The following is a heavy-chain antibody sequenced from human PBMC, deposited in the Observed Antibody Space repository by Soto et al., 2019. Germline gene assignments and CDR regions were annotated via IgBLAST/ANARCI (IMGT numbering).Heavy chain of an antibody. CDR2: INPNSGGT. J-gene: IGHJ5*02. CDR1: GYTFAGYY. D-gene: IGHD5-12*01. CDR3: ARDGLLVPSTGNYFDP. V-gene: IGHV1-2*02. Sequence: QVQLVQSGAEVKKPGASVKVSCKASGYTFAGYYIHWVRQAPGQGLEWMGWINPNSGGTNYGQKFQGRVTMTRDTSISTAYMELSRLTSDDTAMYYCARDGLLVPSTGNYFDPWGQGTLVTVSS.